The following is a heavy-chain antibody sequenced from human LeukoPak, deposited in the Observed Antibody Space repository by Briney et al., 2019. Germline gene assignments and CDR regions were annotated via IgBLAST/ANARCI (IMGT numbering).Heavy chain of an antibody. CDR2: IYPGDSDT. CDR3: ARTPGYYDFWSGYRHYYYYGMDV. CDR1: GYSFTSYW. J-gene: IGHJ6*02. Sequence: GESLKISCKGSGYSFTSYWIGWVRQMPGKGLEWIGIIYPGDSDTRYSPSFQGQVTISADKSISTAYLQWSSLKASDTAMYYCARTPGYYDFWSGYRHYYYYGMDVWGQGTTVTVSS. D-gene: IGHD3-3*01. V-gene: IGHV5-51*01.